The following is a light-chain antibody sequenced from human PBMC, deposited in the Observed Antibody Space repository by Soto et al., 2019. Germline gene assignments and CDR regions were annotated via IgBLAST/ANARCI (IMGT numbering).Light chain of an antibody. CDR3: SSYASSGSV. J-gene: IGLJ1*01. CDR2: ETS. CDR1: NSDVGSSNF. Sequence: QSVLTQPASVSGSPGQSITISCTGTNSDVGSSNFVSWYQQHPGKAPKVMIYETSKLPSGVSNRFSGSKSGNTASLTISGLQPDDEADYYCSSYASSGSVFGTGTKVTVL. V-gene: IGLV2-23*02.